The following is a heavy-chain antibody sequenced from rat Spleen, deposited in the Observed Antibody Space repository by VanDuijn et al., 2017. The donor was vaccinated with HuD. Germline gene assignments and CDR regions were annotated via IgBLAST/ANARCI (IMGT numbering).Heavy chain of an antibody. CDR2: ISTGGGNT. CDR1: GFTFSNYY. Sequence: EVQLVESGGGLVQPGRSMKLSCAASGFTFSNYYMSWVRPAPTKGLEWVASISTGGGNTYYRDSVKGRFTISIDNAKSTLFLQMDSLRSEDTATYYCARQITTRDYFDYWGQGVMVTVSS. D-gene: IGHD1-10*01. J-gene: IGHJ2*01. CDR3: ARQITTRDYFDY. V-gene: IGHV5-25*01.